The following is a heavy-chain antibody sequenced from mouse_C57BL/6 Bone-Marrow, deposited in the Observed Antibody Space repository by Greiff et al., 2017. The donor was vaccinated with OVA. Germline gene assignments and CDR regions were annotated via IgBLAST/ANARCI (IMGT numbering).Heavy chain of an antibody. J-gene: IGHJ2*01. V-gene: IGHV5-6*01. D-gene: IGHD2-4*01. CDR1: GFTFSSYG. CDR2: ISSGGSCT. CDR3: ARHIDYDY. Sequence: EVKLMESGGDLVKPGGSLKLSCAASGFTFSSYGMSWVRQTPDKRLEWVATISSGGSCTYYPDSVKGRFTITRDNAKNTLYLQMSRLKSEDTAMYYCARHIDYDYWGQGTTLTVSS.